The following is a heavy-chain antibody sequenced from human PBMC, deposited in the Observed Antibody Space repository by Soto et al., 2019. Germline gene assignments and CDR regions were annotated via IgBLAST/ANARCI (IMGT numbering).Heavy chain of an antibody. CDR3: PRALIAYSSSRLDP. J-gene: IGHJ5*02. V-gene: IGHV4-30-2*01. CDR1: GGSISSGGYS. D-gene: IGHD6-13*01. Sequence: SETLSLTCAVSGGSISSGGYSWSWIRQPPGKGLEWIGYIYHSGSTYYNPSLKSRVTISVDRSKNQFSLKLSSVTAADTAVYYCPRALIAYSSSRLDPWGPGTLVTVSS. CDR2: IYHSGST.